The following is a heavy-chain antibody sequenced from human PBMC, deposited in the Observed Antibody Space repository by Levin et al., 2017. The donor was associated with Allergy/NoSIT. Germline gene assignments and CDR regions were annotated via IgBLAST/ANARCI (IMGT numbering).Heavy chain of an antibody. V-gene: IGHV3-23*01. CDR3: AKDDGAGLKDPFDH. CDR2: VSISGATT. J-gene: IGHJ4*02. CDR1: GFALSTYA. Sequence: PGGSLRLSCEASGFALSTYAMSWVRQAPGKGLEWVSSVSISGATTYYADSVKGRYTISRDNSRNTLSLQMTGLRAEDTAVYYCAKDDGAGLKDPFDHWGQGTLVTVSS. D-gene: IGHD1-26*01.